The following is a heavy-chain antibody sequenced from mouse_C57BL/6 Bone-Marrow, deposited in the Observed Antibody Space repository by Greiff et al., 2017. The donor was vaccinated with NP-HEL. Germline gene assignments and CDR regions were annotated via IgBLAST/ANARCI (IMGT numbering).Heavy chain of an antibody. Sequence: EVMLVEPGEGLVKPGGSLKLSCAASGFTFSSYAMSWVRQTPEKRLEWVAYISSGGGYIYYADTFKGRFTISRDNTRNTLYLQMSRVKAEDTAMYYCTRGGVFAYWGQGTLVTVSA. V-gene: IGHV5-9-1*02. CDR1: GFTFSSYA. J-gene: IGHJ3*01. CDR2: ISSGGGYI. CDR3: TRGGVFAY.